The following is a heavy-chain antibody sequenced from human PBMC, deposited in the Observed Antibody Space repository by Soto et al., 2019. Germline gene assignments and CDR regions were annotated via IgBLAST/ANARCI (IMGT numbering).Heavy chain of an antibody. D-gene: IGHD2-15*01. Sequence: ASVKVSCKASGYTFTGYYMHWVRQAPGQGLEWMGWINPNSGGTNYAQKFQGRVTMTRDTSISTAYMELSRLRSDDTAVYYCASPVDCSGGSCYRPYYYYGMDVWGQGTTVTSP. CDR3: ASPVDCSGGSCYRPYYYYGMDV. CDR1: GYTFTGYY. CDR2: INPNSGGT. J-gene: IGHJ6*02. V-gene: IGHV1-2*02.